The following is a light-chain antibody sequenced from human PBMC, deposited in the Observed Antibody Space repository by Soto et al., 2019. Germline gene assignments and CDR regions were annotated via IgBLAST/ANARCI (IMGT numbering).Light chain of an antibody. Sequence: TVMTQSPATLSVSPGERATLSCRASQSISSDLAWYQQKPGQAPRLLIYGASTTATGIPGRFSGSGSGREFTLTISSLQSEDFAVYYCQQYNNWPRTFCQGTKLEIK. V-gene: IGKV3-15*01. CDR2: GAS. J-gene: IGKJ2*01. CDR1: QSISSD. CDR3: QQYNNWPRT.